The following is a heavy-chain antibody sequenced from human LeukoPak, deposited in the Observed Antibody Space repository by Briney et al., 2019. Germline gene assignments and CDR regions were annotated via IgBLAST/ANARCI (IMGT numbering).Heavy chain of an antibody. V-gene: IGHV4-34*01. CDR2: INHSGST. J-gene: IGHJ6*02. Sequence: SETLSLTCTVSGGSIRSYYWSWIRQPPGKGLEWIGEINHSGSTNYNPSLKSRVTISVDTSKNQFSLKLSSVTAADTAVYYCARGPHAATVALVGYYYGMDVWGQGTTVTVSS. D-gene: IGHD4-23*01. CDR3: ARGPHAATVALVGYYYGMDV. CDR1: GGSIRSYY.